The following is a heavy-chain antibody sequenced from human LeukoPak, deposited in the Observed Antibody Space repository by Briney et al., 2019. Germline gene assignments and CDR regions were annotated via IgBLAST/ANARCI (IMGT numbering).Heavy chain of an antibody. V-gene: IGHV3-66*01. CDR3: ARDYDRYYMDV. CDR2: IYSGGST. Sequence: GGSLRLSCAASEFSVGSNYMTWVRQAPGKGLEWVSLIYSGGSTYYADSVKGRFTISRDNAKNSLYLQMNSLRAEDTAVYYCARDYDRYYMDVWGKGTTVTVSS. D-gene: IGHD3-3*01. J-gene: IGHJ6*03. CDR1: EFSVGSNY.